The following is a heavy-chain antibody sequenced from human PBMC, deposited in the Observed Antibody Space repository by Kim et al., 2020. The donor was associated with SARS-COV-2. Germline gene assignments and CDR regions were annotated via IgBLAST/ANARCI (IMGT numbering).Heavy chain of an antibody. Sequence: GGSLRLSCAASGFTFSSHWMHWVRQAPGKWLVWFSRINSVGSTTSYGDSVKGRFTISRDNAKNTLYLQMNSLRAEDTAVYYCARRQFTSGWYYFDYWGQGTLVTVSS. CDR3: ARRQFTSGWYYFDY. J-gene: IGHJ4*02. CDR2: INSVGSTT. D-gene: IGHD6-19*01. CDR1: GFTFSSHW. V-gene: IGHV3-74*01.